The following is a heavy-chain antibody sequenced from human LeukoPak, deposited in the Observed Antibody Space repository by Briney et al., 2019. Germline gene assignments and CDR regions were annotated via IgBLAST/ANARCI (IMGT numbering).Heavy chain of an antibody. Sequence: ASVKVSCKASGYTFTGYYMHWVRQAPGQGLEWMGRINPNSGGTNYAQKLQGRVTMTTDTSTSTAYMELRSLRSDDTAVYYCARGDSSGWYNDAFDIWGQGTMVTVSS. D-gene: IGHD6-19*01. V-gene: IGHV1-2*06. J-gene: IGHJ3*02. CDR1: GYTFTGYY. CDR2: INPNSGGT. CDR3: ARGDSSGWYNDAFDI.